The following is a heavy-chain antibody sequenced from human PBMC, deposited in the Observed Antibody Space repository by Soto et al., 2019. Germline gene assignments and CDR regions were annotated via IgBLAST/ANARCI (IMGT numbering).Heavy chain of an antibody. CDR3: ARGPRIQLAVYDY. Sequence: SETLSLTCTVSGGSISSYYGSWIRQHPGEGLEWIGSIYYSGSTYYTPSLKSRVTISVDTSENQFSLKLSSVNAADTAVYYCARGPRIQLAVYDYWGQGTLVTVSS. V-gene: IGHV4-59*06. CDR2: IYYSGST. D-gene: IGHD5-18*01. J-gene: IGHJ4*02. CDR1: GGSISSYY.